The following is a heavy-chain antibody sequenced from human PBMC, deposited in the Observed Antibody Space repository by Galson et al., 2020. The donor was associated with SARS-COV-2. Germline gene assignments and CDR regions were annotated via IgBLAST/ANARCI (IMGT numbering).Heavy chain of an antibody. CDR3: ARASYGDRGALDL. CDR2: ISAYNGNT. J-gene: IGHJ3*01. D-gene: IGHD7-27*01. CDR1: GYTFTSYG. V-gene: IGHV1-18*04. Sequence: ASVKVSCKASGYTFTSYGISWVRQAPGQELEGMGWISAYNGNTNYAQKPQDRVTLNTDTSTTTVCMELRNLSSDDTAVYYCARASYGDRGALDLWGQGTMVT.